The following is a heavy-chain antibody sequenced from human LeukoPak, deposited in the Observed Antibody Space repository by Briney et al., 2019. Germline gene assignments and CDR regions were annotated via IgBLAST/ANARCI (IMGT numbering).Heavy chain of an antibody. CDR1: GGSISSSSYY. CDR3: ARDPTYYYDSSGYFFDY. D-gene: IGHD3-22*01. J-gene: IGHJ4*02. V-gene: IGHV4-39*07. Sequence: SETLSLTCTVSGGSISSSSYYWGWIRQPPGKGLEWIGSIYYSGSTYYNPSLKSRVTISVDTSKNQFSLQLSSVTAADTAVYYCARDPTYYYDSSGYFFDYWGQGTLVTVSS. CDR2: IYYSGST.